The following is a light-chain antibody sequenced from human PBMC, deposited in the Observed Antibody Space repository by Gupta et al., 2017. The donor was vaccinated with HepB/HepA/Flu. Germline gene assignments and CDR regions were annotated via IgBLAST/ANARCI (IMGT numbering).Light chain of an antibody. V-gene: IGLV3-1*01. Sequence: SYDLTQPPSVSVSPGQTAIITCSGDNLRPKYACWYQQKPGQSPVLIIYQDNKRPSGIPERFSGSNSGNTATLTSSGTQAMDEADYYCQAWDSSTGGIFGTGTKVTVL. CDR3: QAWDSSTGGI. CDR1: NLRPKY. CDR2: QDN. J-gene: IGLJ1*01.